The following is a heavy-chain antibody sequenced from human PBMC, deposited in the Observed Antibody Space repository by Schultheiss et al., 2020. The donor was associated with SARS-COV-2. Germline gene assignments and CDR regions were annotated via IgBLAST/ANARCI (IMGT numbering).Heavy chain of an antibody. CDR2: IRSKANSYAT. D-gene: IGHD2-15*01. V-gene: IGHV3-73*01. J-gene: IGHJ4*02. CDR3: ARDRRRWARHCSGGSCAWFDY. Sequence: GSLRLSCAASGFTFSSYAMSWVRQASGKGLEWVGRIRSKANSYATAYAASVKGRFTISRDDSKNTAYLQMNSLRAEDTAVYYCARDRRRWARHCSGGSCAWFDYWGQGTLVTVSS. CDR1: GFTFSSYA.